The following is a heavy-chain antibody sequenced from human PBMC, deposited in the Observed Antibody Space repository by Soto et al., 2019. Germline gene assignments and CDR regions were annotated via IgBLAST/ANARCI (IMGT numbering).Heavy chain of an antibody. Sequence: SVKVSWKASGGTFSSYAISWVRQAPGQGLEWMGGIIPIFGTANYAQKFQGRVTITADESTSTAYMELSSLRSEDTAVYYCARETIHSSSWSSRFDPWGQGTLVTVSS. CDR3: ARETIHSSSWSSRFDP. V-gene: IGHV1-69*13. CDR2: IIPIFGTA. J-gene: IGHJ5*02. CDR1: GGTFSSYA. D-gene: IGHD6-13*01.